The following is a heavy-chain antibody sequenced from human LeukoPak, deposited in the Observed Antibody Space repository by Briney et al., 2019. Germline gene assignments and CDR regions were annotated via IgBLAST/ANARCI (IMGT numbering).Heavy chain of an antibody. CDR1: GYTFTGYY. D-gene: IGHD2-8*01. V-gene: IGHV1-2*02. CDR2: INPNSGGT. J-gene: IGHJ4*02. Sequence: ASVKVSCKASGYTFTGYYMHWVRQAPGQGLEWMGWINPNSGGTNYAQKFQGRVTMTRDTSICTAYMELSRLRSDDTAVYYCARDGYCTNGVCYIFDYWGQGTLVTVSS. CDR3: ARDGYCTNGVCYIFDY.